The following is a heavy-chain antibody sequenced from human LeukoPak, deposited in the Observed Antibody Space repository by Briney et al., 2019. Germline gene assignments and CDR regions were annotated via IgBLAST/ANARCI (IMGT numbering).Heavy chain of an antibody. CDR3: AKDEGGITMIEPNYYFDY. J-gene: IGHJ4*02. CDR2: IRYDGSDK. V-gene: IGHV3-30*02. D-gene: IGHD3-22*01. Sequence: PGGSLRLSCAASGFTFTTYGMHWVRQAPGKGREGVAFIRYDGSDKYYADSVKGRFTISRDNSKNTLYLQMNSLRAEDTAVYYCAKDEGGITMIEPNYYFDYWGQGTLVTVSS. CDR1: GFTFTTYG.